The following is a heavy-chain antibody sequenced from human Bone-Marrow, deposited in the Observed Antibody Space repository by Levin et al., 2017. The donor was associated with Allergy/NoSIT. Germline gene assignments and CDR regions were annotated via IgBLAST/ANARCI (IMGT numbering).Heavy chain of an antibody. J-gene: IGHJ4*02. CDR2: IIPIFGTA. V-gene: IGHV1-69*13. Sequence: GASVKVSCKPSGGTVSTYSFNWVRQAPGQGLEWMGGIIPIFGTAKYAQKFQGRVTITADESTSTVYLEVSSLRSEDTAFYYCARDGGYSGYDGGSYFDYWGQGTLITVSS. CDR1: GGTVSTYS. D-gene: IGHD5-12*01. CDR3: ARDGGYSGYDGGSYFDY.